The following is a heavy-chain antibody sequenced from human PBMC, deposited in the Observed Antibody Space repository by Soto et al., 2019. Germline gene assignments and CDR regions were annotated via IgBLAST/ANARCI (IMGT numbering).Heavy chain of an antibody. J-gene: IGHJ6*02. Sequence: ASVKVSCKASGYTFTSYDINWVRQATGRGLEWMGWMNPNSGNTGYAQKFQGRVTMTRNTSISTAYMELSSLRSEDTAVYYCARGGYYDFWSGYYATYYYGKDVWGQGTTVTVSS. D-gene: IGHD3-3*01. CDR3: ARGGYYDFWSGYYATYYYGKDV. CDR2: MNPNSGNT. CDR1: GYTFTSYD. V-gene: IGHV1-8*01.